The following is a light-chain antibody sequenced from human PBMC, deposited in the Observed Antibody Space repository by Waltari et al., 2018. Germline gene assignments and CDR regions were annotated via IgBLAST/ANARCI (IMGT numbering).Light chain of an antibody. V-gene: IGKV3-15*01. Sequence: EIVMTQSPATLSVSPGESATLSCRASQSIRSNLAWYQQKPGQAPRLLIYGASTRATGGPARCSGSGSGTEFILTISSLQSEDFAVYYCQQYNAWPPWTFGQGTKVEIK. CDR2: GAS. CDR1: QSIRSN. CDR3: QQYNAWPPWT. J-gene: IGKJ1*01.